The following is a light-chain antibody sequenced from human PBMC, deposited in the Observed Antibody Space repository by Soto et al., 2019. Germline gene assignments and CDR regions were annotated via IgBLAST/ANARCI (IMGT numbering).Light chain of an antibody. CDR2: EVT. J-gene: IGLJ2*01. V-gene: IGLV2-14*01. CDR3: SSYVSGNTVV. Sequence: QSALTQPASVSGSPGQSITISCTGTSSDVGGHNSVAWYQHNPGKAPKLMIYEVTNRPSGVSNRFSGSKSGNTASLTISGLQAEDEADYYCSSYVSGNTVVFGGGTKVTVL. CDR1: SSDVGGHNS.